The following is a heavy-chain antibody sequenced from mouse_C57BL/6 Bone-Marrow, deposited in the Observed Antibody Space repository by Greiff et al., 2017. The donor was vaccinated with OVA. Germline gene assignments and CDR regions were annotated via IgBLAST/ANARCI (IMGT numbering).Heavy chain of an antibody. D-gene: IGHD2-4*01. CDR2: INPYNGGT. V-gene: IGHV1-19*01. CDR1: GYTFTDYY. Sequence: VQLQQSGPVLVKPGASVKMSCKASGYTFTDYYMNWVKQSHGKSLEWIGVINPYNGGTSYNQKFKGKATLTVDKSSSTAYMELNSLTSEDSAVYYCAKSDYDWFAYWGQGTLVTVSA. J-gene: IGHJ3*01. CDR3: AKSDYDWFAY.